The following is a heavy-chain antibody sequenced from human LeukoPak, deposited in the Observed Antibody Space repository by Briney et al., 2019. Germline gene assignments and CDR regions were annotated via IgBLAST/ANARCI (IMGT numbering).Heavy chain of an antibody. CDR2: IYYSGTT. CDR1: GGSISNYY. V-gene: IGHV4-59*01. CDR3: ARGVYIAAAQYGY. J-gene: IGHJ4*02. D-gene: IGHD6-13*01. Sequence: SETLSLTCTVSGGSISNYYWSWIRQPPGKGLEWIGYIYYSGTTNYSPSLKSRVTISVDTSKNQFSLKLNSVTAADTAVYYCARGVYIAAAQYGYWGQGTLVTVSS.